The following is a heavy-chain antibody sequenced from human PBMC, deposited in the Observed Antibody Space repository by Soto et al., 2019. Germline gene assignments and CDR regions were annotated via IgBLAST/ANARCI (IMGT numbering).Heavy chain of an antibody. J-gene: IGHJ5*02. CDR2: IIPIFGTA. V-gene: IGHV1-69*06. Sequence: SVKVSCKASGGTFSSYAISCVRQAPGQGLEWMGGIIPIFGTANYAQKFQGRVTITADKSTSTAYMELSSLRSEDTAVYYCARVPDIVATIGGNWFDPWGQGTLVTVSS. D-gene: IGHD5-12*01. CDR3: ARVPDIVATIGGNWFDP. CDR1: GGTFSSYA.